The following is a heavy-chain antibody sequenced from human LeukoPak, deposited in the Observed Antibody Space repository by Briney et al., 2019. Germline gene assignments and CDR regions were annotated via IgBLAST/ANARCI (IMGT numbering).Heavy chain of an antibody. CDR1: GGSISSGDYY. J-gene: IGHJ6*02. Sequence: SQTLSLTCTVSGGSISSGDYYWSWIRQPPGKGLEWIGYIYYSGSTYYNPSLKSRVTISVDTSKNQFSLKLSSVTAADTAVYYCASTDYGDYDYGMAVWAKGPRSPSP. V-gene: IGHV4-30-4*01. CDR2: IYYSGST. D-gene: IGHD4-17*01. CDR3: ASTDYGDYDYGMAV.